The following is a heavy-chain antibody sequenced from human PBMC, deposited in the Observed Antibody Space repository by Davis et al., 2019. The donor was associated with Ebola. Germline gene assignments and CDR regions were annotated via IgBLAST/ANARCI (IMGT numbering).Heavy chain of an antibody. D-gene: IGHD1-26*01. CDR3: ARHRNGPWYGGYY. CDR2: INHSGST. J-gene: IGHJ4*02. CDR1: GGSFSAYY. V-gene: IGHV4-34*01. Sequence: MPSETLSLTCAVYGGSFSAYYWSWIRQPPGKGLEWIGEINHSGSTNYNPSLKSRVTISVDTSKNQFSLKLSSVTAADTAVYYCARHRNGPWYGGYYWGQGTWSPSPQ.